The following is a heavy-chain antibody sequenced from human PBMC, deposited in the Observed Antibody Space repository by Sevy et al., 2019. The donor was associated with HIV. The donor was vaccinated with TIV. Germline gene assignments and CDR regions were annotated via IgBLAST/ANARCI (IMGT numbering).Heavy chain of an antibody. Sequence: ASVKVSCKASGFTFTSSAVQWVRQARGQRLEWIGWIVVGSGNTNYAQKFQERVTITRDMSTSTAYMELSSLRSEDTAVYYCAADSKVGATENYWGQGTLVTVSS. J-gene: IGHJ4*02. V-gene: IGHV1-58*01. CDR2: IVVGSGNT. CDR1: GFTFTSSA. CDR3: AADSKVGATENY. D-gene: IGHD1-26*01.